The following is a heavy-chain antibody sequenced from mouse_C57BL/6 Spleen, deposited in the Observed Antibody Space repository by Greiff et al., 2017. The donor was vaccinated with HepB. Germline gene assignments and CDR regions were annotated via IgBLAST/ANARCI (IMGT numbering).Heavy chain of an antibody. V-gene: IGHV1-52*01. CDR1: GYTFTSYW. CDR3: ARYRLRFDY. J-gene: IGHJ2*01. Sequence: QVQLQQPGAELVRPGSSVKLSCKASGYTFTSYWMHWVKQRPIQGLEWIGNIDPSDRETHYNQKFKDKATLTVDKYSSTSYMQLSSLTSEDSAVYYCARYRLRFDYWGQGTTLTVSS. D-gene: IGHD1-1*01. CDR2: IDPSDRET.